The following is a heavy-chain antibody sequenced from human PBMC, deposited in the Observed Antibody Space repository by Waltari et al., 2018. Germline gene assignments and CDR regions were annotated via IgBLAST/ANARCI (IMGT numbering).Heavy chain of an antibody. J-gene: IGHJ4*02. D-gene: IGHD3-3*01. CDR2: IYYSGST. CDR3: AYYDFWSGYQPGYFDY. Sequence: QVQLQESGPGLVKPSQTLSLTCTVSGGSIRSGGYYWSWIRQHPGKGLEWIGYIYYSGSTYYNPSLKSRVTISVDTSKNQFSLKLSSVTAADTAVYYCAYYDFWSGYQPGYFDYWGQGTLVTVSS. CDR1: GGSIRSGGYY. V-gene: IGHV4-31*03.